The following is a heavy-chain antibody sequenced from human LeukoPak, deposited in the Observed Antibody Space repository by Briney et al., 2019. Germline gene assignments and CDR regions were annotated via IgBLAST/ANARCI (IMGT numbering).Heavy chain of an antibody. V-gene: IGHV4-34*01. D-gene: IGHD4-23*01. CDR1: GGSFSGYY. CDR2: INHSGST. Sequence: SETLSLTCAVYGGSFSGYYWSWIRQPPGKGLEWIGEINHSGSTNYNPSLKSRVTISVDTSKNQFSLKLSSVTAADTAVYYCARHYPYGGKNQYFQHWGQGTLVTVSS. CDR3: ARHYPYGGKNQYFQH. J-gene: IGHJ1*01.